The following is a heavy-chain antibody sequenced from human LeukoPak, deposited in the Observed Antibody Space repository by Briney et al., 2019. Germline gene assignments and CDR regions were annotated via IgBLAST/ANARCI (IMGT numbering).Heavy chain of an antibody. V-gene: IGHV4-59*08. CDR3: ARHAGSASAFDY. D-gene: IGHD6-19*01. CDR2: IFYSGST. J-gene: IGHJ4*02. Sequence: SETLSLTCTVSGGSINSYYWSWIRQPPGKGLEWIGYIFYSGSTNYNPSLKSRVTIPVDTSKNQFSLKLSSVTAADTAVYYCARHAGSASAFDYWGQGTLVTVSS. CDR1: GGSINSYY.